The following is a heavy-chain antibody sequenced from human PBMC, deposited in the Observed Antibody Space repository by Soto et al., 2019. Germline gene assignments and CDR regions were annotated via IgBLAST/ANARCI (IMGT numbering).Heavy chain of an antibody. Sequence: GGSLRLSCLGSGFTLSSYWMTWVRQAPGKGLEWVANIKHDGTGKTYVDSVKGRFTISRDNAKNSLYLQMTSLRDEYTATYYCTTGGGLAGIYWGQGALVTVSS. J-gene: IGHJ4*02. CDR3: TTGGGLAGIY. V-gene: IGHV3-7*01. CDR2: IKHDGTGK. D-gene: IGHD3-16*01. CDR1: GFTLSSYW.